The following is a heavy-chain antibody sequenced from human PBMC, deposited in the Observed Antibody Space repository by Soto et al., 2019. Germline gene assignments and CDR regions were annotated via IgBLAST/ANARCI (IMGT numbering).Heavy chain of an antibody. D-gene: IGHD3-10*01. CDR2: VIPIFGTA. Sequence: GASVKVSCKASGGTFSSYAISWVRQAPGQGLEWMGGVIPIFGTANYAQKFQGRVTITADESTSTAYMELSSLRSEDTAVYYCARDLGAYGSGEDAFDIRGQGTMVTVSS. CDR1: GGTFSSYA. V-gene: IGHV1-69*13. CDR3: ARDLGAYGSGEDAFDI. J-gene: IGHJ3*02.